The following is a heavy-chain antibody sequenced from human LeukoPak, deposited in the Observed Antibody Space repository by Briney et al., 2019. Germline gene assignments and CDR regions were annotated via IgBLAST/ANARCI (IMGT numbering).Heavy chain of an antibody. J-gene: IGHJ6*03. CDR3: ANTKPEDPDAYYYYMDV. CDR2: ISAYNGNT. V-gene: IGHV1-18*01. D-gene: IGHD1-14*01. Sequence: ASVKVSCKASGYTFTSYGISWVRQAPGQGLEWMGWISAYNGNTNYAQNLQGRVTMITDTSTSTTYMELRRLRSHDTDVYYCANTKPEDPDAYYYYMDVWGKGTSVTVSS. CDR1: GYTFTSYG.